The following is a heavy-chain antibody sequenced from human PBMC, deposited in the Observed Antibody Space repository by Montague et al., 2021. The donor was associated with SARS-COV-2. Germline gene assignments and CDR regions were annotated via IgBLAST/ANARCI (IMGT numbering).Heavy chain of an antibody. J-gene: IGHJ6*03. CDR3: AREEVVNPYYYYMDV. Sequence: SLRLSCAASGFTFSSYSMNWVRQAPGKGLEWVSSISSSSSYIYYADSVKGRFTISRDNAKNSLYLQMNSLRAEDTAVYYCAREEVVNPYYYYMDVWGKGTTVTVSS. V-gene: IGHV3-21*01. CDR1: GFTFSSYS. CDR2: ISSSSSYI. D-gene: IGHD4-23*01.